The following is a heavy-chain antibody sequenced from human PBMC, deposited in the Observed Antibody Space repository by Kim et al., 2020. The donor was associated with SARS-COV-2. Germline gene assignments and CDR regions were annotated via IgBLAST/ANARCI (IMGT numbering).Heavy chain of an antibody. V-gene: IGHV1-2*02. Sequence: AQKFQGRVTMTRDTSISTAYMELSRLRSDDTAVYDCARDEGRDWDSEFDYWGQGTLVTVSS. D-gene: IGHD2-21*02. CDR3: ARDEGRDWDSEFDY. J-gene: IGHJ4*02.